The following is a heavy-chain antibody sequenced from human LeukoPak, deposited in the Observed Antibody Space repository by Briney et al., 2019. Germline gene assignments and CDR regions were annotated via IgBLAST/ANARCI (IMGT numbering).Heavy chain of an antibody. CDR2: IKSKTDGGTT. CDR1: GFTFSNAW. D-gene: IGHD2-15*01. V-gene: IGHV3-15*01. Sequence: GGSLRLSCAASGFTFSNAWMSWVRQAPGKGLEWVGRIKSKTDGGTTDYAAPVKGRFTISRDDSKNTLYLQMNSLKTEDTAVYYCTTEPNVVVVTHAFDIWGQGTMVTVSS. CDR3: TTEPNVVVVTHAFDI. J-gene: IGHJ3*02.